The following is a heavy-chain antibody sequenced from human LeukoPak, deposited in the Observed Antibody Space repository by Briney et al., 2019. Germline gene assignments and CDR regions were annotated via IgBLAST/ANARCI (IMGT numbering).Heavy chain of an antibody. Sequence: PSETLSLTCTVSGGSISSSSYYWGWIRQPPGKGLEWIGSIYYSGSTYYNPSLKSRVTISVDTSKNQFSLKLSSVTAADTAVYYCARVMAPYYYGMDVWGQGTTVTVSS. D-gene: IGHD2-8*01. V-gene: IGHV4-39*07. CDR1: GGSISSSSYY. CDR2: IYYSGST. J-gene: IGHJ6*02. CDR3: ARVMAPYYYGMDV.